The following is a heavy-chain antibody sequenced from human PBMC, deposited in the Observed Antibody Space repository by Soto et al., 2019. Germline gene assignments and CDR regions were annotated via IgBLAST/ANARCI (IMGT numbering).Heavy chain of an antibody. CDR2: IYNSGST. V-gene: IGHV4-61*08. CDR1: GGSVSSGDYY. J-gene: IGHJ4*02. D-gene: IGHD3-22*01. Sequence: SSETLSLTCTVSGGSVSSGDYYWSWIRQPPGKGLEWVGYIYNSGSTKYKPSLKSRVTISVDTSKNQFSLKLRSVTAADTAVYYCASGRRMYYYDSSDYYPFDYWGQGTLVTVSS. CDR3: ASGRRMYYYDSSDYYPFDY.